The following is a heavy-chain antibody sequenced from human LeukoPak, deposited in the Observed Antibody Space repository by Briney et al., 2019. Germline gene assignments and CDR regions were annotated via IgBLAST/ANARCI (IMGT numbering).Heavy chain of an antibody. CDR1: GSDFTSYS. V-gene: IGHV5-10-1*01. CDR2: IDPENSYI. CDR3: AGRGDRGYSYGIDY. Sequence: GPSLQISSTVSGSDFTSYSITWVRPMRRKGRGWRGRIDPENSYINYSPSFQGHVTISADKSISTAYLQWSSLKAADTVMYYCAGRGDRGYSYGIDYWGQGTLVTVS. D-gene: IGHD5-18*01. J-gene: IGHJ4*02.